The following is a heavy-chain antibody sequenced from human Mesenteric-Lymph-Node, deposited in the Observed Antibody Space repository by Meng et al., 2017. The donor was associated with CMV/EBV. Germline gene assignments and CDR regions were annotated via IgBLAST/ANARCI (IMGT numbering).Heavy chain of an antibody. CDR3: ARDRDGYNLFDY. Sequence: CTVSGASIISGGSYWSWIRQHPGKGLEWIGYIYYSGGTYHNPSLKSRVSISVDTSKNQFSLKLSSVTAADTAVYYCARDRDGYNLFDYWGQGTLVTVSS. D-gene: IGHD5-24*01. CDR2: IYYSGGT. V-gene: IGHV4-31*03. CDR1: GASIISGGSY. J-gene: IGHJ4*02.